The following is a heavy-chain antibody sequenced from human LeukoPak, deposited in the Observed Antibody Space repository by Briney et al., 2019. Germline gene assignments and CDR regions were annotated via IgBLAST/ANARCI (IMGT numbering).Heavy chain of an antibody. V-gene: IGHV3-7*05. J-gene: IGHJ6*02. CDR1: GFTVSSNY. CDR3: ARRRGDV. CDR2: LNQDGSEK. Sequence: GGSLRLSCAASGFTVSSNYMSWVRQAPGKGLEWVAILNQDGSEKYYVDSVKGRFTISRDNAENSLYLQMNSLRVEDTAIYYCARRRGDVWGQGTTVTVSS.